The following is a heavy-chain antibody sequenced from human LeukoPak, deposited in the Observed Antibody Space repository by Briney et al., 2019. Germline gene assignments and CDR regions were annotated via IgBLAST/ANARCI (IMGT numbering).Heavy chain of an antibody. J-gene: IGHJ5*02. D-gene: IGHD3-10*01. CDR3: ARVVLADWFDP. CDR1: GCTISSYC. CDR2: IYYSGSN. Sequence: SVTLSLTCTVSGCTISSYCWSWIRQAPGKGLEWIGYIYYSGSNNYNPSLMSGVIITVDTSKDQFSLKLSSVTAADTAVYYCARVVLADWFDPWGQGTLVTVSS. V-gene: IGHV4-59*01.